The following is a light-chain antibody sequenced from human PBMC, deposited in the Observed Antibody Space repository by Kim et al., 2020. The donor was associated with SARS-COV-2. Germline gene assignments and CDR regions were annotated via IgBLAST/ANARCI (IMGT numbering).Light chain of an antibody. CDR3: QQTYGTPPT. V-gene: IGKV1-39*01. Sequence: ASVGDRITITCRASQNINRLLNWYQQKPGKAPTLLIYDASSLQSGVPSRFSASGSAADFTLTISSLQPEDFATYHCQQTYGTPPTFGGGTKVDIK. CDR1: QNINRL. CDR2: DAS. J-gene: IGKJ4*01.